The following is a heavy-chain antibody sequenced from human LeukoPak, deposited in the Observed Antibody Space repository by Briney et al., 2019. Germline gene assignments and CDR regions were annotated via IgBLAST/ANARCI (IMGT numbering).Heavy chain of an antibody. D-gene: IGHD3-10*01. J-gene: IGHJ3*02. CDR2: ISYDGSNK. Sequence: GRSLRLSCAASGFTFSSYGMHWVRQAPGKGLEWVAVISYDGSNKYYADSVKGRFTISRDNSKNTLYLQMNSLRAEDTAIYYCARDAERIRATEGLDIWGQGTMVTVSS. CDR3: ARDAERIRATEGLDI. V-gene: IGHV3-30*03. CDR1: GFTFSSYG.